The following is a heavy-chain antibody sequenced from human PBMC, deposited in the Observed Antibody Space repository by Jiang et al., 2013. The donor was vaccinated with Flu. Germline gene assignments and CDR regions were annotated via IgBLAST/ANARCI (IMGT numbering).Heavy chain of an antibody. Sequence: RFTISRDDSKTTLYLQMNSLKTEDTAVYYCTTDRRGSGYYSWGQGTLVTVSS. CDR3: TTDRRGSGYYS. J-gene: IGHJ4*02. V-gene: IGHV3-15*01. D-gene: IGHD1-26*01.